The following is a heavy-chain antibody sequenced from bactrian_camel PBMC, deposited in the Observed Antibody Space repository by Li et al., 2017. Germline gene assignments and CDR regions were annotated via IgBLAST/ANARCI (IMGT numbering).Heavy chain of an antibody. D-gene: IGHD1*01. Sequence: HVQLVESGGGSVQAGGSLKLSCTAPGLTSNYCVMEWYRQAPGKDREFVSRISTDDSTTYADSVSGRFTISKDKAKDTVYLEMNSLKPEDTALYYCAGDGSVWYWSVYWGQGTQVTVS. CDR2: ISTDDST. CDR1: GLTSNYCV. J-gene: IGHJ4*01. V-gene: IGHV3S55*01. CDR3: AGDGSVWYWSVY.